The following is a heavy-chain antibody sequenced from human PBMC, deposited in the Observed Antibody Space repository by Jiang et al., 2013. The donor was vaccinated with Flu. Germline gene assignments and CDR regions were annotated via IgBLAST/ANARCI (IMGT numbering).Heavy chain of an antibody. J-gene: IGHJ4*02. CDR2: INTNTGNP. V-gene: IGHV7-4-1*01. CDR3: AREGVGGYSYDLDY. D-gene: IGHD5-18*01. Sequence: QSGSELKKPGASVKVSCKPSGYTFTSYAMNWVRQAPGQGLEWMGWINTNTGNPTYAQGFTGRFVFSLDTSVSTAYLQICSLKAEDTAVYYCAREGVGGYSYDLDYWGQGTLVTVSS. CDR1: GYTFTSYA.